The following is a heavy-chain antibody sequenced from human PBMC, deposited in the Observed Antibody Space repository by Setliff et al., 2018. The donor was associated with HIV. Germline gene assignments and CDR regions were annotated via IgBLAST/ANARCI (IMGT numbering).Heavy chain of an antibody. D-gene: IGHD2-8*01. CDR2: IIPIFGTA. Sequence: SVKVSCKAFGGTFSSYVISWVRQAPGQGLEWMGGIIPIFGTANYAQKFQGRVTITADESTSTAYMELSSLRSDDTAVYYCARLTADRTNYYYYMDVWGKGTTVTVSS. V-gene: IGHV1-69*13. CDR3: ARLTADRTNYYYYMDV. CDR1: GGTFSSYV. J-gene: IGHJ6*03.